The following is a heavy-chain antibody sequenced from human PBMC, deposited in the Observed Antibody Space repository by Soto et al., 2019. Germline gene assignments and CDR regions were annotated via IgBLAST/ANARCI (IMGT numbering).Heavy chain of an antibody. V-gene: IGHV3-33*01. CDR3: ARWGCSGSNCNLNQRSFDL. D-gene: IGHD2-15*01. Sequence: PGGPLRLSCAASGFIFTEYRMHWVRQAPGKGLEWVAVIWYDGSNKYNADSVKGRFTFSRDNSKNTMSLQMNSLRVEDTAIYYCARWGCSGSNCNLNQRSFDLWGQGTLVTVSS. CDR1: GFIFTEYR. CDR2: IWYDGSNK. J-gene: IGHJ4*02.